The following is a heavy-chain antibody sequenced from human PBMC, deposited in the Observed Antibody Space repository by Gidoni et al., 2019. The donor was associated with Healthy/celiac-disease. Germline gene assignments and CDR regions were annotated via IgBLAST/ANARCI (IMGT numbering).Heavy chain of an antibody. CDR1: GFTVSSNY. CDR2: ISSGGST. D-gene: IGHD1-7*01. J-gene: IGHJ6*02. Sequence: EVQLVESGGGLVQPGGSLRLSCAASGFTVSSNYMSWVRQAPGKGLEWGSVISSGGSTYYADSVKGRFTISRHNSKNTLYLQMNSLRAEDTAVYYCAREVRSKLPTLYGMDVWGQGTTVTVSS. CDR3: AREVRSKLPTLYGMDV. V-gene: IGHV3-53*04.